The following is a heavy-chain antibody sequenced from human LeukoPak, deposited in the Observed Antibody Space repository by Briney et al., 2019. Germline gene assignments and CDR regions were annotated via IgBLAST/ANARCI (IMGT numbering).Heavy chain of an antibody. V-gene: IGHV3-48*03. CDR3: ARDASRGPTVAGYYYGMDV. CDR2: ISSSGSTI. CDR1: GFTFSSYE. J-gene: IGHJ6*02. Sequence: PGGSLRLSCAASGFTFSSYEMNWVRQAPGKGLEWVSYISSSGSTIYYADSVKGRFTISRDNSKNTLYLQMNSLRAEDTAVYYCARDASRGPTVAGYYYGMDVWGQGTTVSVSS. D-gene: IGHD4-17*01.